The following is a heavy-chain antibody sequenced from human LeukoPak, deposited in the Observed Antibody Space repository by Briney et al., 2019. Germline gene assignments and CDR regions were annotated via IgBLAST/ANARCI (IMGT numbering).Heavy chain of an antibody. CDR3: ARDRNSGYSGYAFDC. CDR2: ISTSSSYI. V-gene: IGHV3-21*01. D-gene: IGHD5-12*01. J-gene: IGHJ4*02. Sequence: GGSLRLSCAASGFTFSSYSMNGVRQAPGRGLEWVSSISTSSSYIYYAHSVKGRFTISRDNAKNSLYLQMCSLRAEDTAVYYCARDRNSGYSGYAFDCWGQGTLVTVSS. CDR1: GFTFSSYS.